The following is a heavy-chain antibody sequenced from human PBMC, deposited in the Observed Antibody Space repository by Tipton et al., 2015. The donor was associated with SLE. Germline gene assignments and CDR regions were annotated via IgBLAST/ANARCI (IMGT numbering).Heavy chain of an antibody. CDR3: AGYTSGWYNGPDY. CDR1: GGSISSSTYY. Sequence: TLSLTCTVSGGSISSSTYYWGWIRQPPGKGLEWIGSIYYSGSTYYNPSLKSRVTIYVDTSKNQFSLKLSSVTAEDTAVYYCAGYTSGWYNGPDYWGQGTLVTVSS. D-gene: IGHD6-19*01. J-gene: IGHJ4*02. V-gene: IGHV4-39*01. CDR2: IYYSGST.